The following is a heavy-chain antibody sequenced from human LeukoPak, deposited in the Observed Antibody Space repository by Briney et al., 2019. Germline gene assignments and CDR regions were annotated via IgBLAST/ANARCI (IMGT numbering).Heavy chain of an antibody. Sequence: SVKVSCKASGYTFTSYAIGWVRQAPGQGLEWMGGIIPIFGTANYAQKFQGRVTITADESTSTAYMELSSLRSEDTAVYYCARGSGYEYYFDYWGQGTLVTVSS. CDR1: GYTFTSYA. J-gene: IGHJ4*02. V-gene: IGHV1-69*13. CDR2: IIPIFGTA. CDR3: ARGSGYEYYFDY. D-gene: IGHD5-12*01.